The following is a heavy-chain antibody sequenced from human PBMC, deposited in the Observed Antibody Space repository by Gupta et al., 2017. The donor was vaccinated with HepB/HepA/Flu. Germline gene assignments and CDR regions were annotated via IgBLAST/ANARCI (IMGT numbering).Heavy chain of an antibody. Sequence: QVQLQESGPGLVKPSETLSLTCTVSGGSVSSGSYYWSWIRQPPGKGLEWIGYIYYSGSTNYTPSLKSRVTISVDTSKNQFSLKLSSVTAADTAVYYCARARGGRHTVSLPDYWGQGTLVTVSS. J-gene: IGHJ4*02. V-gene: IGHV4-61*01. D-gene: IGHD4-11*01. CDR3: ARARGGRHTVSLPDY. CDR1: GGSVSSGSYY. CDR2: IYYSGST.